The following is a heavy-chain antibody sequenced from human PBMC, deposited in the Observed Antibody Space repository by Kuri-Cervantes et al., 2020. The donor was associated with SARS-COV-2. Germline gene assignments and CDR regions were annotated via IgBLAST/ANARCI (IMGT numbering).Heavy chain of an antibody. CDR3: AKSRWQQLSWLDY. J-gene: IGHJ4*02. CDR1: GFTFSSYA. Sequence: ETLSLTCAASGFTFSSYAMSWVRLAPGKGLEWVSAISGSGGSTYYADSVKGRFTISRDNSKNTLYLQMNSLGAEDTAVYYCAKSRWQQLSWLDYWGQGTLVTVSS. CDR2: ISGSGGST. V-gene: IGHV3-23*01. D-gene: IGHD6-13*01.